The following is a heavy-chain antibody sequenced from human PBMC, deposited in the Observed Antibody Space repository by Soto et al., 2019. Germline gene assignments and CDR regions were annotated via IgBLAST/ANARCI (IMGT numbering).Heavy chain of an antibody. V-gene: IGHV4-30-2*01. J-gene: IGHJ4*02. CDR2: IYHSGST. CDR3: ARLGGYYQAFDQ. CDR1: GGSISSGGYS. D-gene: IGHD3-22*01. Sequence: PSETLSLTCAVSGGSISSGGYSWSWIRQPPGKGLEWIGYIYHSGSTYYHPSLKSRVTISVDTSKNQFSLNLTSVTAADTAVYYCARLGGYYQAFDQWGQGSLVTVSS.